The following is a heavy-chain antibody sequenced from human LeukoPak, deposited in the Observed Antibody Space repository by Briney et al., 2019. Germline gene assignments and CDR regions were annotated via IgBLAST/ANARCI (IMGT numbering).Heavy chain of an antibody. CDR2: IYHSGST. CDR1: GYSIRSGDC. V-gene: IGHV4-38-2*01. CDR3: ARNRSRTTTPGLDH. Sequence: SETLSLTCAVSGYSIRSGDCWGCIRQSPGKGLEWIGSIYHSGSTHYNPSLKSRVTISVDTSKNQFSLMLSSVTAADTAVYFCARNRSRTTTPGLDHWGQGTLVTVSS. J-gene: IGHJ4*02. D-gene: IGHD4-11*01.